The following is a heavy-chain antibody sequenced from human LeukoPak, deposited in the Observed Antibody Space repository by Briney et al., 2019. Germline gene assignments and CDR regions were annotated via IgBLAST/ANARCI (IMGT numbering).Heavy chain of an antibody. Sequence: SETLSLTCTVSGGSISGSYWNWIRQPPGKGLEWIGYIYYSGSTNYNPSHKSRVTISVDTSKKQFSLKLSSVTAADTAVYYCARDPVDQPYWFFDLWGRGTLVTVSS. D-gene: IGHD2-2*01. CDR3: ARDPVDQPYWFFDL. J-gene: IGHJ2*01. CDR1: GGSISGSY. V-gene: IGHV4-59*01. CDR2: IYYSGST.